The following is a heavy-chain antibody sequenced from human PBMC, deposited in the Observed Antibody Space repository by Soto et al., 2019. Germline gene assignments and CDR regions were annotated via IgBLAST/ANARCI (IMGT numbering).Heavy chain of an antibody. CDR1: GGSISYYY. D-gene: IGHD1-1*01. CDR3: ARGLENVESFDY. CDR2: IYYSGST. Sequence: SETLSLTCTVSGGSISYYYWSWIRQPPGKGLEWIAYIYYSGSTSYNPSLKSRVTISVDTSKNQFSLKLSSVTSADTAVYYCARGLENVESFDYWGQGTLVTVSS. J-gene: IGHJ4*02. V-gene: IGHV4-59*01.